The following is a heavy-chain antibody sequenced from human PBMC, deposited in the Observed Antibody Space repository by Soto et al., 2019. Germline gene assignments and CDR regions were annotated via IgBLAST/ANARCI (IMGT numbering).Heavy chain of an antibody. CDR3: ARVLKTYYYGSGSYYMGGYYYYGMDV. J-gene: IGHJ6*02. Sequence: SETLSLTCAVYGGSFSGYYWSWIRQPPGKGLEWIGEINHSGSTNYNPSLKSRVTISVDTSKNQFSLKLSSVTAADTAVYYCARVLKTYYYGSGSYYMGGYYYYGMDVWGQGPRSPSP. CDR1: GGSFSGYY. CDR2: INHSGST. D-gene: IGHD3-10*01. V-gene: IGHV4-34*01.